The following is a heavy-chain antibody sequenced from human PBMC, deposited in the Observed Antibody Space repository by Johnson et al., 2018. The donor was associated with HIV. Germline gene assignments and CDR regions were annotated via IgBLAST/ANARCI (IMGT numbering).Heavy chain of an antibody. CDR1: GFTVSSNY. CDR2: ISSSGSTI. V-gene: IGHV3-11*04. D-gene: IGHD2-21*02. J-gene: IGHJ3*02. CDR3: ASTCGGDCSRGDAFDI. Sequence: QVQLVESGGALVQPGGSLRLSCAASGFTVSSNYMSWVRQAPGKGLEWVSSISSSGSTIYYADSVKGRFTISRDNAKNSLYLQMNSLRAEDTAVYYCASTCGGDCSRGDAFDIWGQGTMVTVSS.